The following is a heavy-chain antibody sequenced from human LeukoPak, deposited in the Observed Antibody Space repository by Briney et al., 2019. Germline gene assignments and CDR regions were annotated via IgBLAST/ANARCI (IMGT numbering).Heavy chain of an antibody. CDR1: GASVDSGSYC. Sequence: SETLSLTCTVSGASVDSGSYCWSWIRQPPGKGLEWIGYIYYSGSTNYNPSLKSRVIISVDTSKNQFSLKLSSVTAADTAVYYCARRAATYFDYWGQGTLVTVSS. D-gene: IGHD1-26*01. V-gene: IGHV4-61*01. J-gene: IGHJ4*02. CDR3: ARRAATYFDY. CDR2: IYYSGST.